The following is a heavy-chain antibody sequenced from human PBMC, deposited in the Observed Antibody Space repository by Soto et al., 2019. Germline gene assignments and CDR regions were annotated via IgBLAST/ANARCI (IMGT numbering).Heavy chain of an antibody. CDR3: TTEMEDIVVVVAASY. J-gene: IGHJ4*02. V-gene: IGHV3-15*01. CDR2: IKSKTDGGTT. Sequence: GGSLRLSCAASGFTFSNAWMSWVRQAPGKGLEWVGRIKSKTDGGTTDYAAPVKGRFTISRDESKNTLNLQMNSLKTVDKAVYYGTTEMEDIVVVVAASYWGQGTLVTVSS. D-gene: IGHD2-15*01. CDR1: GFTFSNAW.